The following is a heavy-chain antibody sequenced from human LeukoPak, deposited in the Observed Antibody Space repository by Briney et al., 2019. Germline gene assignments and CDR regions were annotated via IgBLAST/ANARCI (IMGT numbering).Heavy chain of an antibody. V-gene: IGHV3-9*01. Sequence: GGSLRLSCAASGFTFDDYAMHWVRQAPGKGLEWVSGISWNSGSIGYADSVKGRFTISRDNAKNSPYLQMNSLRAEDTALYYCAKGGPGCSSTSCYYYYYYMDVWGKGTTVTVSS. CDR3: AKGGPGCSSTSCYYYYYYMDV. CDR1: GFTFDDYA. J-gene: IGHJ6*03. D-gene: IGHD2-2*01. CDR2: ISWNSGSI.